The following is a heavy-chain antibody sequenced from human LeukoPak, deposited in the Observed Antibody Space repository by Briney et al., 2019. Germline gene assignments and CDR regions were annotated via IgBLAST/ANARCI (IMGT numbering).Heavy chain of an antibody. V-gene: IGHV3-7*01. Sequence: GGSLRLSCAASGFTFSSYWMSWVRQAPGKGLEWVANIKQDGSEKYYVDSVKGRFTISRDNAKNSLYLQMNSLRAEDTAVYYCARDQSLSWGRGDAFDIWGQGTMVTVSS. CDR3: ARDQSLSWGRGDAFDI. CDR1: GFTFSSYW. CDR2: IKQDGSEK. J-gene: IGHJ3*02. D-gene: IGHD2-8*02.